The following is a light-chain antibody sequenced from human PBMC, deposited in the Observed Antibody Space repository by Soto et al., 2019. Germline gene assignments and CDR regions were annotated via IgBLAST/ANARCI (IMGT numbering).Light chain of an antibody. CDR1: QSITKY. CDR2: AAS. Sequence: DIQMTQSPSSLSASLGDRVTVTCRASQSITKYLNWYEQKPGKAPKLLIYAASSLQSGVPSRFSGSGSGTDFTLTINSLQPEDFATYYCQQTYSAPWTFGQGTNVEIK. V-gene: IGKV1-39*01. J-gene: IGKJ1*01. CDR3: QQTYSAPWT.